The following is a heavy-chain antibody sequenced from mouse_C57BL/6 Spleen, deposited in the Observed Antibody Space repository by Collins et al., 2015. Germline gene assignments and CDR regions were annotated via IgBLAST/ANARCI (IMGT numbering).Heavy chain of an antibody. CDR2: INPYNGAT. J-gene: IGHJ4*01. CDR1: GYSFTGYY. Sequence: EVQLQQSGPELVKPGAPVKISCKASGYSFTGYYMHWVKQSHVKSLEWIGRINPYNGATSYNQNFKDRASLTVDKSSSTAYMELHSLTSEDSAVYYCARERGGYDYYAMDYWGQGTSVTVSS. D-gene: IGHD2-2*01. CDR3: ARERGGYDYYAMDY. V-gene: IGHV1-26*01.